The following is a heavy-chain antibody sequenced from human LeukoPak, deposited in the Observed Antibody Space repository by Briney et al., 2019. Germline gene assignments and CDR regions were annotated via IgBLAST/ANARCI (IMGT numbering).Heavy chain of an antibody. J-gene: IGHJ4*02. Sequence: SETLSLTCAVYGGSFSGYYWSWIRQPPGKGLEWIGSIYHSGSTYYNPSLKSRVTISVDTSKNQFSLKLSSVTAADTAVYYCARVGFGGYWGQGTLVTVSS. V-gene: IGHV4-34*01. CDR2: IYHSGST. D-gene: IGHD3-10*01. CDR1: GGSFSGYY. CDR3: ARVGFGGY.